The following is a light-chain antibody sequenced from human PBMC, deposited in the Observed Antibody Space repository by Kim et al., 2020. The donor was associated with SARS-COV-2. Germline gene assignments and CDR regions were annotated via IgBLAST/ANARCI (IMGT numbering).Light chain of an antibody. J-gene: IGLJ2*01. V-gene: IGLV2-8*01. Sequence: GQSVTISSTGTSIDVGGYNYVSWYQQHPGKAPKLMIYEVTKRPSGVPDRFSGSKSGNTASLTVSGLQAEDEADYYCSSYAGSNNLVFGGGTQLTVL. CDR2: EVT. CDR1: SIDVGGYNY. CDR3: SSYAGSNNLV.